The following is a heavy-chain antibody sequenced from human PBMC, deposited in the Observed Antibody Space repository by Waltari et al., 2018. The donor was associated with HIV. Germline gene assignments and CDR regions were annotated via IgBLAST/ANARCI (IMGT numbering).Heavy chain of an antibody. D-gene: IGHD6-13*01. CDR2: IYYSGST. CDR1: GGSISSYY. CDR3: ARVKQQLARSYYYYYGMDV. J-gene: IGHJ6*02. V-gene: IGHV4-59*01. Sequence: QVQLQESGPGLVKPSETLSLTCTVSGGSISSYYWSWIRQPPGKGLEWIGYIYYSGSTNYNPSLKSRVTISVDTSKNQFAVKLSSVTAADTAAYYCARVKQQLARSYYYYYGMDVWGQGTTVTVSS.